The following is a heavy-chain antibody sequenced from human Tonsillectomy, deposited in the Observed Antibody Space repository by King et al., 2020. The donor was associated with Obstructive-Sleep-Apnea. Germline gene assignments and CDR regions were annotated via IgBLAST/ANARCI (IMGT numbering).Heavy chain of an antibody. J-gene: IGHJ6*04. CDR2: ISSSSSPI. CDR3: AGGVLGIVSGGSGREEDYYYGMAV. V-gene: IGHV3-48*01. CDR1: GFTFSSYS. D-gene: IGHD2-15*01. Sequence: VQLVESGGGLVQPGGSLRLSCAASGFTFSSYSMNWVRQAPGKGLEWVSYISSSSSPIYYADSVKGRFTISRDNAKNSLYLQMNSLRAEDTAVYYCAGGVLGIVSGGSGREEDYYYGMAVGGKGPTVTVPS.